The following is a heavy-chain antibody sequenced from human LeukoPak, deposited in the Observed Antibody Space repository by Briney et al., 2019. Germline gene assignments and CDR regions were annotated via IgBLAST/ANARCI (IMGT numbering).Heavy chain of an antibody. Sequence: SETLSLTCAVYGGSFSGYYWSWIRQPPGKGLEWTGEINHSGSTNYNPSLKSRVTISVDTSKNQFSLKLSSVTAADTAVYYCARGGDYNWFDPWGQGTLVTVSS. CDR3: ARGGDYNWFDP. D-gene: IGHD3-10*01. CDR2: INHSGST. CDR1: GGSFSGYY. J-gene: IGHJ5*02. V-gene: IGHV4-34*01.